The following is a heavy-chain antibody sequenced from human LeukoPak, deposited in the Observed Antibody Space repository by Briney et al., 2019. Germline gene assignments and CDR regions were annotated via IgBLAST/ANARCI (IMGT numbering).Heavy chain of an antibody. Sequence: ASVKVSCKASGYTFTSYDINWVRQATGQGLEWMGWMNPNSGNTGYAQKFQGRVTMTRNTSISTAYMELSSLRSEDTAVYYCARSSSYCGGDCYSKWGRGTLVTVSS. V-gene: IGHV1-8*01. J-gene: IGHJ4*02. CDR3: ARSSSYCGGDCYSK. CDR1: GYTFTSYD. CDR2: MNPNSGNT. D-gene: IGHD2-21*02.